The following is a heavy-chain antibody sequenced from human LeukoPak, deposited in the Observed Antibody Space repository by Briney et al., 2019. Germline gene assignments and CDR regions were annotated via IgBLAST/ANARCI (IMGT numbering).Heavy chain of an antibody. V-gene: IGHV3-21*01. CDR3: ARDLLWIGELPPYYFDY. CDR1: GFTFSSYS. D-gene: IGHD3-10*01. CDR2: ISSSSSYI. J-gene: IGHJ4*02. Sequence: GGSPRLSCAASGFTFSSYSMNWVRQAPGKGLEWVSSISSSSSYIYYADSVKGRFTISRDNAKNSLYLQMNSLRAEDTAVYYCARDLLWIGELPPYYFDYWGQGTLVTVSS.